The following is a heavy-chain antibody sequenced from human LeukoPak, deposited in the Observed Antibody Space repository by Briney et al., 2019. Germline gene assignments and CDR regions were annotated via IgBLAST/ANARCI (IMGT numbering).Heavy chain of an antibody. Sequence: PGGSLRLSCAASGFTFSSFTMNWVRQAPGKGLERVSSISSTSTYIHYADSVKGRFTISRDNAKNSLYLQMNSLRAEDTAVYYCARFDYADYLAFDYWGQGALVTVSS. V-gene: IGHV3-21*01. J-gene: IGHJ4*02. CDR3: ARFDYADYLAFDY. D-gene: IGHD4-17*01. CDR2: ISSTSTYI. CDR1: GFTFSSFT.